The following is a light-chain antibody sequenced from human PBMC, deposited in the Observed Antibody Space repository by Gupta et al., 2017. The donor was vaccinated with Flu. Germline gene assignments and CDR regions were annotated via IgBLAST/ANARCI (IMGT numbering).Light chain of an antibody. Sequence: DIQMTQSPSTLSASVGGRVTITCRASQSISSWLAWYQRKPGKAPKLLIYKASTVHSGVPSRFSGSGSGTEFTLTISSRQPDDFAAYSCQQESSYPLTFGQGTRLEMK. J-gene: IGKJ5*01. V-gene: IGKV1-5*03. CDR1: QSISSW. CDR3: QQESSYPLT. CDR2: KAS.